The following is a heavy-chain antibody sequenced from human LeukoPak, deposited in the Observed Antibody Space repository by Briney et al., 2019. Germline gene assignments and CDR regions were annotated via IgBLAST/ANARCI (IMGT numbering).Heavy chain of an antibody. CDR1: GFTFSSYR. CDR3: AREGIAGPKDV. CDR2: ITSSSNYI. D-gene: IGHD6-13*01. V-gene: IGHV3-21*01. J-gene: IGHJ6*04. Sequence: GGSLRLSCAASGFTFSSYRIHWVRQAPGKGLEWVSSITSSSNYIYYADSVKGRFTISRDNAKNSLYLQMNSLIAEDTAVYYCAREGIAGPKDVWGKGTTVTVSS.